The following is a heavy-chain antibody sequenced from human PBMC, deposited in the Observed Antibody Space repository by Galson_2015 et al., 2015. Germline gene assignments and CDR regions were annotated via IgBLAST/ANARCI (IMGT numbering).Heavy chain of an antibody. V-gene: IGHV1-46*01. J-gene: IGHJ6*03. CDR3: ARVQGSETEPYYYYMDV. Sequence: SVKVSCKASGYTFTSYYMHWVRQAPGQGLEWMGIINPSGGSTSYAQKFQGRVTMTRDTSTSTVYMELSSLRSEDTAVYYCARVQGSETEPYYYYMDVWGKGTTVTVSS. CDR2: INPSGGST. CDR1: GYTFTSYY. D-gene: IGHD1-14*01.